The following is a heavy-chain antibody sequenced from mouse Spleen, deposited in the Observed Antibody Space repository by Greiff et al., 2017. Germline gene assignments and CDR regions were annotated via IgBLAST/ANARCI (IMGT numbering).Heavy chain of an antibody. V-gene: IGHV5-17*02. D-gene: IGHD3-1*01. CDR1: GFTFSSFG. CDR2: ISSGSSTI. J-gene: IGHJ2*01. Sequence: EVQLMESGGGLVQPGGSRKLSCAASGFTFSSFGMHWVRQAPEKGLEWVAYISSGSSTIYYADTVKGRFTISRDNPKNTLFLQMSSLRSEDTAMYYCARGAARATGDHWGQGTTLTVSS. CDR3: ARGAARATGDH.